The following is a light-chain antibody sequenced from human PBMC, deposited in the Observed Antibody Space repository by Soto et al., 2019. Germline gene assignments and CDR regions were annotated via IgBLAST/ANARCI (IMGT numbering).Light chain of an antibody. V-gene: IGLV1-51*01. J-gene: IGLJ2*01. CDR1: SSNIGNNY. Sequence: QSVVTQPPSVSAAPGQNVTISCSGSSSNIGNNYVSWYEQFPGQAPKLLIHDDDKRPSGIPERFSGSKSGASATLAITGLHTGDEADYYCGTWDRSLSAQVFGGGTKVTVL. CDR3: GTWDRSLSAQV. CDR2: DDD.